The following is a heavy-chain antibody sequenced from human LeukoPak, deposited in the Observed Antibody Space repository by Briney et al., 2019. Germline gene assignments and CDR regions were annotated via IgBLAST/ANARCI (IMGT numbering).Heavy chain of an antibody. D-gene: IGHD3-22*01. CDR3: ARSSGYYFEYFHH. CDR1: GYSISSGYY. J-gene: IGHJ1*01. V-gene: IGHV4-61*02. Sequence: PSETLSLTCTVSGYSISSGYYWGWIRQPAGKRLEWIGRIYTSGSTNYNPSLKSRVSISVDTSKNQFSLKLSSVTAADTAIYYCARSSGYYFEYFHHWGQGTLVTVSS. CDR2: IYTSGST.